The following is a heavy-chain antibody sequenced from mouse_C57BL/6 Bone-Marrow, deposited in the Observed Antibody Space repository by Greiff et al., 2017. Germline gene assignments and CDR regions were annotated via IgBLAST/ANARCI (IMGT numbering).Heavy chain of an antibody. J-gene: IGHJ2*01. V-gene: IGHV14-4*01. CDR3: TTDGSPYYFDY. Sequence: EVQLQQSGAELVRPGASVKLSCTASGFNIKDDYMHWVKQRPEQGLEWIGWIDPENGDTEYASKFQGKATITADTSSNTAYLQLSSLTSEHTAVDCCTTDGSPYYFDYWGQGNTLTVSS. CDR2: IDPENGDT. CDR1: GFNIKDDY.